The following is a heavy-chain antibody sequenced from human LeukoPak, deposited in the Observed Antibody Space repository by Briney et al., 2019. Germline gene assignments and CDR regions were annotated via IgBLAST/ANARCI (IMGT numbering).Heavy chain of an antibody. CDR3: ARDGIGFYDFWSGYYPSNWFDP. Sequence: GGSLRLSCAASGFTFSSYAMSWVRQAPGKGLEWVSAISGSGGSTYYADSVKGRFTISRDNSKNTLYLQMNSLRAEDTAVYYCARDGIGFYDFWSGYYPSNWFDPWGQGTLVTVSS. CDR1: GFTFSSYA. CDR2: ISGSGGST. J-gene: IGHJ5*02. V-gene: IGHV3-23*01. D-gene: IGHD3-3*01.